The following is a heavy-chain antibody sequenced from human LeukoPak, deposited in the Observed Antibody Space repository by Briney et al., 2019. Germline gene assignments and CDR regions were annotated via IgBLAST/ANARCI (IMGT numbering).Heavy chain of an antibody. D-gene: IGHD3-10*01. J-gene: IGHJ6*02. CDR1: GFTFGDHA. CDR3: ARGPILLWLHNGMDV. Sequence: GGSLRLSCTGSGFTFGDHAMAWVRQAPGKGREWVGFIRSEAYGETTEYAASVRDRFTISRDNSRSVAYLQMNSLKTEDTAMYYCARGPILLWLHNGMDVWGQGTTVTVSS. V-gene: IGHV3-49*04. CDR2: IRSEAYGETT.